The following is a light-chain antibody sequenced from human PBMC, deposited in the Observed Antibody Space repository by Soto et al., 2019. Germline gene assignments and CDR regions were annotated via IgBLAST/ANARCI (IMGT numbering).Light chain of an antibody. Sequence: DIQMTQSPSTLSASVGDRVTITCRASQSISSWLAWYQQKPGKAPKLLIYDASSLESGVPSRFSGSGSGTEFTLTISNLQPDDFATYYCQQYNSYSWTFGQGTKVDI. CDR2: DAS. V-gene: IGKV1-5*01. CDR1: QSISSW. J-gene: IGKJ1*01. CDR3: QQYNSYSWT.